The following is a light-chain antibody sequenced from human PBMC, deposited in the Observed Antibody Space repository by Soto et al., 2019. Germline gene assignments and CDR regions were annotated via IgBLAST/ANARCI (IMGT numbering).Light chain of an antibody. J-gene: IGKJ5*01. CDR2: AAS. V-gene: IGKV1-9*01. CDR1: QGISSY. Sequence: IQLTQSPSSLSASVGDRVTINCRASQGISSYLAWYQQKPGKAPKFLIYAASTLQSGVPSRFSGSGSGTEFSLTISSLQPDDFATYYCQQYDSFSSTFGQGTRLEIK. CDR3: QQYDSFSST.